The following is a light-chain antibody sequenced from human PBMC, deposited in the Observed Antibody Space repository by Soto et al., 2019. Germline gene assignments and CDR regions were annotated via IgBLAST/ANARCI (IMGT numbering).Light chain of an antibody. CDR3: QQSVSSRLT. Sequence: DIQMTQSPSSLSASVGDRVTITCRASQNINNYLNWYQQKPGKAPNLLIYAASSLQSGVPSRFSGSGSGTDFTLTISSLQPDDFATYYRQQSVSSRLTFGGGTKVEIK. J-gene: IGKJ4*01. V-gene: IGKV1-39*01. CDR2: AAS. CDR1: QNINNY.